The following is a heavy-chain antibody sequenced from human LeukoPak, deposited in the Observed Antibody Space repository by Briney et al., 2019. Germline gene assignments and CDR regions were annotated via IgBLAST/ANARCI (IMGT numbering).Heavy chain of an antibody. CDR3: ARTPMSSSSTDC. CDR1: GYTFTGYY. CDR2: INPNSGGA. Sequence: ASVKVSCKASGYTFTGYYMHWVRQAPGQGLEWMGWINPNSGGANYAQKFQGRVTMTRNTSISTAYMELSSLGSEDTAVYFCARTPMSSSSTDCWGQGTLVTVSS. D-gene: IGHD6-13*01. V-gene: IGHV1-2*02. J-gene: IGHJ4*02.